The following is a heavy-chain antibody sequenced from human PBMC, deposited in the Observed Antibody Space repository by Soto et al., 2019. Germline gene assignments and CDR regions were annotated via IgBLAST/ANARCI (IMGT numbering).Heavy chain of an antibody. D-gene: IGHD6-13*01. CDR1: GESVYSNSAA. CDR3: AKAAAGLSA. CDR2: TYYRSKWYN. J-gene: IGHJ5*02. Sequence: SQTLSLTCAISGESVYSNSAALNWLRQTPSRGLEWLGRTYYRSKWYNDYAVSVKSRITINPDTSKNQFSLQLNSVTPEDTAVYYCAKAAAGLSAWGQGTLVTVSS. V-gene: IGHV6-1*01.